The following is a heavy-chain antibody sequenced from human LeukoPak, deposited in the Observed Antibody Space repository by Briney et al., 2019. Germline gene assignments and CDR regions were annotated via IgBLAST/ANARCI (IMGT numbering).Heavy chain of an antibody. J-gene: IGHJ4*02. Sequence: SETLSLTCTVSGGSISGYYWSWIRQPPGKGLEWIGDIYYSGSANYSPSLKSRVTISVDTSKNQFSMRLSSVTAADTAVHYCARVSGYDWESFHDYWGQGILVTVSS. D-gene: IGHD5-12*01. CDR1: GGSISGYY. V-gene: IGHV4-59*01. CDR2: IYYSGSA. CDR3: ARVSGYDWESFHDY.